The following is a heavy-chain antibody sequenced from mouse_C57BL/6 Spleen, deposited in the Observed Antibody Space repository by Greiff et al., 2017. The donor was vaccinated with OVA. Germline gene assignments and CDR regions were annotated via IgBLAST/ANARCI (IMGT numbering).Heavy chain of an antibody. CDR3: ARGRGADGSIWYFDD. CDR1: GYTFTSYW. D-gene: IGHD1-1*01. J-gene: IGHJ1*03. Sequence: QVQLQQPGAELVRPGSSVKLSCKASGYTFTSYWMDWVKQRPGQGLEWIGNIYPSDSETHYNEKFKDKATLTVDKSSSTAYMQLSSLTSEDSAVYDGARGRGADGSIWYFDDWGTGTTVTVSS. CDR2: IYPSDSET. V-gene: IGHV1-61*01.